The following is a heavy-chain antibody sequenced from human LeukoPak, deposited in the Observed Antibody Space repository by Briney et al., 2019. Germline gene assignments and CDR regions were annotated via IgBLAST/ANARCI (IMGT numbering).Heavy chain of an antibody. V-gene: IGHV1-8*01. CDR1: GYTFTSYD. CDR2: MNPNSGNT. J-gene: IGHJ4*02. D-gene: IGHD6-13*01. CDR3: ARGEAEARYYFDY. Sequence: ASVKVSCKASGYTFTSYDINWVRQATGQGLEWMGWMNPNSGNTGYAQKFQGRVTTTRNTSISTAYMELSSLRSEDTAVYYCARGEAEARYYFDYWGQGTLVTVSS.